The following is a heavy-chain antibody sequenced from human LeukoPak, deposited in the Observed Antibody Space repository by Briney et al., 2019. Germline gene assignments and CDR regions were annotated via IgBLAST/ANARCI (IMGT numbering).Heavy chain of an antibody. CDR2: IYYSGST. CDR1: GGSFSGYY. CDR3: ARAVAAAGLNWFDP. Sequence: SETLSLTCAVYGGSFSGYYWSWIRQPPGKGLEWIGYIYYSGSTNYNPSLKSRVTISVDTSKNQFSLKLSSVTAADTAVYYCARAVAAAGLNWFDPWGQGTLVTVSS. J-gene: IGHJ5*02. V-gene: IGHV4-59*01. D-gene: IGHD6-13*01.